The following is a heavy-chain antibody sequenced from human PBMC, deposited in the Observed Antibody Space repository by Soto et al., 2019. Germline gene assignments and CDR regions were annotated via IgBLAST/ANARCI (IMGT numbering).Heavy chain of an antibody. CDR3: ARDRLAAAGILDY. V-gene: IGHV3-7*01. CDR2: IKQDGSEK. CDR1: GFTFSSYW. D-gene: IGHD6-13*01. J-gene: IGHJ4*02. Sequence: GGSLRLSCAASGFTFSSYWMSWVRQAPGKGLEWVANIKQDGSEKYYVDSVKGRFTISRDNAKNSLYLQMNSLRAEDTAVYYCARDRLAAAGILDYWSQGTLVTVSS.